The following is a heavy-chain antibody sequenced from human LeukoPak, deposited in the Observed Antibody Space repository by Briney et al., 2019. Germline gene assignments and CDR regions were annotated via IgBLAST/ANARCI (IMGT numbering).Heavy chain of an antibody. CDR3: ARDQVPKLIEVAGLGVLDP. D-gene: IGHD5-24*01. Sequence: APVKVSSKASGYTFTSYYIHWVRQAPGQALERMGIINPSGGSTSYAQKFQGRVTMTRDTSPSTVHMELSSLRPEDTAVYDCARDQVPKLIEVAGLGVLDPWGQGTLVTVSS. CDR2: INPSGGST. V-gene: IGHV1-46*01. J-gene: IGHJ5*02. CDR1: GYTFTSYY.